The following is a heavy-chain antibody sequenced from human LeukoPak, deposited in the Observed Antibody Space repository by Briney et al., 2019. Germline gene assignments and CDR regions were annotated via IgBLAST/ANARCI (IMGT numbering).Heavy chain of an antibody. Sequence: SETLSLTCTVSGGSISSYYWSWIRQPPGKGLEWIGYIYYSGSTNHNPSLKSRVTISVDTSKNQFSLKLSSVTAADTAVYYCASLSMVRGVIMDYWGQGTLVTVSS. CDR2: IYYSGST. D-gene: IGHD3-10*01. J-gene: IGHJ4*02. CDR1: GGSISSYY. V-gene: IGHV4-59*01. CDR3: ASLSMVRGVIMDY.